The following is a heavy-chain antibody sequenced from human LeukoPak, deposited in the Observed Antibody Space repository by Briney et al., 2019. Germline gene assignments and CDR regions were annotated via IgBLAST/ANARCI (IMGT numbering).Heavy chain of an antibody. CDR2: INHSGST. CDR1: GGSFSGYY. J-gene: IGHJ4*02. CDR3: ARAWDTAMEFDY. V-gene: IGHV4-34*01. D-gene: IGHD5-18*01. Sequence: PSETLSLTCAVYGGSFSGYYWSWIRQPPGKGLERIGEINHSGSTNYNPSLKSRVTISADTSKNQFSLKLSSVTAADTAVYYCARAWDTAMEFDYWGQGTLVTVSS.